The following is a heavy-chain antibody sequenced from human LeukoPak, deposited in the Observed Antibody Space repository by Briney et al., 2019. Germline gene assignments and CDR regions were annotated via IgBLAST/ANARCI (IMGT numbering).Heavy chain of an antibody. J-gene: IGHJ4*02. CDR3: ARAPEGATITEDYYFDY. V-gene: IGHV1-69*05. CDR1: GGTSSSYA. D-gene: IGHD5-12*01. Sequence: GASVKVSCKASGGTSSSYAISWVRQAPGQGLEWMGGIIPIFGTANYAQKFQGRVTITTDESTSTAYMELSSLRSEDTAVYYCARAPEGATITEDYYFDYWGQGTLVTVSS. CDR2: IIPIFGTA.